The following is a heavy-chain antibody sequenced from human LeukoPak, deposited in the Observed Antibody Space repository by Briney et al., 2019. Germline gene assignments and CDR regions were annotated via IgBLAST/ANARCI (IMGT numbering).Heavy chain of an antibody. CDR2: INWNGGST. CDR3: ARDRGYYYDSSGDGYFDY. J-gene: IGHJ4*02. CDR1: GFTFDDYG. D-gene: IGHD3-22*01. Sequence: GGSLRLSCAASGFTFDDYGMSWVRQAPGKGLEWVSGINWNGGSTGYADSVKGRFTISRDNAKNSLYLQMNSLRAEDTALYYCARDRGYYYDSSGDGYFDYWGQGTLVTVSS. V-gene: IGHV3-20*04.